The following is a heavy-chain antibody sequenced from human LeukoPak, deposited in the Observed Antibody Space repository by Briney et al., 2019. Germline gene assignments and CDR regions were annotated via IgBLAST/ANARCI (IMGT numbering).Heavy chain of an antibody. CDR3: ARDRTTVTTGYYGMDV. J-gene: IGHJ6*02. Sequence: ASVKVSCMASGYTFIGYYMHWVRQAPGQGLEWMGWINPNTGVTNYPQKFQGRVTLTRDTSIITAYMELTRLRSDDTAMYYCARDRTTVTTGYYGMDVRGQGTTLTVSS. CDR2: INPNTGVT. CDR1: GYTFIGYY. D-gene: IGHD4-17*01. V-gene: IGHV1-2*02.